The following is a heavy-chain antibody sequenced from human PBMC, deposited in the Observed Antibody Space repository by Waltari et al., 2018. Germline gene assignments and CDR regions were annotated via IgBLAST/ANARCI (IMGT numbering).Heavy chain of an antibody. CDR1: GYTLAGLS. D-gene: IGHD2-15*01. Sequence: QVQVEQSGSEVKRPGASVRVSCTVPGYTLAGLSIDWVGQPPAKGLAGMGRLGREHGRTTYAQHFQGRITVTEDTATNTAYVGLRTLVSDDTAVYFCHLTGRNIVLAGGSPSFYSYMDVWGRGTTVTVS. CDR3: HLTGRNIVLAGGSPSFYSYMDV. V-gene: IGHV1-24*01. CDR2: LGREHGRT. J-gene: IGHJ6*03.